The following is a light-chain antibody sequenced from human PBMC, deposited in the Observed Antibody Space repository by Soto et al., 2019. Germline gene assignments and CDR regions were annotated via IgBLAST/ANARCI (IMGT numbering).Light chain of an antibody. Sequence: EIVMTQSPATLSVSPGERATLSCRASQSVSSNLAWYQQKPGQAPRLLIYGASTRATGIPARFSGSGSGTAFTLPISSLQSEDFAVYYCQQYNNWAPTFGQGTRLEIK. CDR1: QSVSSN. J-gene: IGKJ5*01. CDR3: QQYNNWAPT. CDR2: GAS. V-gene: IGKV3-15*01.